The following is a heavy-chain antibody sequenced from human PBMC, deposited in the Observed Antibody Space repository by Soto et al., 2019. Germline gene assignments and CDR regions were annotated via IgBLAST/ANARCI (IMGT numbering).Heavy chain of an antibody. CDR2: ISGSGGST. J-gene: IGHJ6*02. CDR3: FGRAHNPKEGIVVVPASRPHYYYGMDV. CDR1: GFTFSIDA. Sequence: PAGSLRLSCAASGFTFSIDAMSWVRQAPGKVLEWVSAISGSGGSTYDADSVKGRFTISRDNSKNTLYLQMNSLRAEDTAVYYCFGRAHNPKEGIVVVPASRPHYYYGMDVWGQGTTVTVSS. D-gene: IGHD2-2*01. V-gene: IGHV3-23*01.